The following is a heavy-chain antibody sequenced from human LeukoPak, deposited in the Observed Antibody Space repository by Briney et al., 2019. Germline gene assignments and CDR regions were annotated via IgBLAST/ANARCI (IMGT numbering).Heavy chain of an antibody. CDR2: ISSSSTTI. V-gene: IGHV3-48*01. J-gene: IGHJ4*02. CDR3: ARDKNDSSGYYYGY. D-gene: IGHD3-22*01. Sequence: GGSLRLSCAASGFNVSSYSMNWVRQAPGKGLEWVSYISSSSTTIYYADSVKGRFTISRDNAKNSLYLQMNSLRAEDTAVYYCARDKNDSSGYYYGYWGQGTLVTISS. CDR1: GFNVSSYS.